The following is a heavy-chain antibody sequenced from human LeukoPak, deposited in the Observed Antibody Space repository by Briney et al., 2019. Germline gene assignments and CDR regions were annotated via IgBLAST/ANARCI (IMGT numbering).Heavy chain of an antibody. CDR1: GFTFSSYG. Sequence: PGGSLRLSCAASGFTFSSYGMHWVHQAPGKGLEWVAFIRYDGSNKYYADSVKGRFTISRDNSKNTLYLQMNSLRAEDTAVYYCAKDRSVFNWFDPWGQGTLVTVSS. CDR2: IRYDGSNK. CDR3: AKDRSVFNWFDP. J-gene: IGHJ5*02. V-gene: IGHV3-30*02.